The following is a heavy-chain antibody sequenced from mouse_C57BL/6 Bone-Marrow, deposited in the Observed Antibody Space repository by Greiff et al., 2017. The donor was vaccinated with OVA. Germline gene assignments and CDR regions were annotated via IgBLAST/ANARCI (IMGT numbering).Heavy chain of an antibody. J-gene: IGHJ4*01. CDR1: GYTFTDYY. D-gene: IGHD2-3*01. CDR3: SREDLVYDGYYGYAMDY. V-gene: IGHV1-75*01. Sequence: VQLQQSGPELVKPGASVKISCKASGYTFTDYYLNWVKQRPGKGLEWIGWIFPGSGSTYYNEKFKGKATLTVDKSSSTAYMLLSSLTSEDSAVYFCSREDLVYDGYYGYAMDYWGQGTSVTVSS. CDR2: IFPGSGST.